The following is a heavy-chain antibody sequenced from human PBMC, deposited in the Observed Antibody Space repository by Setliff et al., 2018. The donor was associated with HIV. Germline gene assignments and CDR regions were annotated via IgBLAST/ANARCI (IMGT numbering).Heavy chain of an antibody. CDR2: IYTSGST. CDR3: ARGRSCESDWCWLYYNYYYGMDV. D-gene: IGHD2-8*01. Sequence: SETLSLTCTVSGGSISSGSYYWSWIRQPAGKGLEWIGRIYTSGSTNYNPSLKSRVTISEDTSKKQLSLKVTSVTAADTAIYYCARGRSCESDWCWLYYNYYYGMDVWAQGTAVTVSS. J-gene: IGHJ6*02. V-gene: IGHV4-61*02. CDR1: GGSISSGSYY.